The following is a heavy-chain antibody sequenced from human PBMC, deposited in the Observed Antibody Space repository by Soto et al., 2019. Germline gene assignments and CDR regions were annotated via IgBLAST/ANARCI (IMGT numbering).Heavy chain of an antibody. D-gene: IGHD3-22*01. Sequence: NPSETLSLTCTVSGGSISSYYWSWIRQPPGKGLEWIGYIYYSESTNYNPSLKSRVTISVDTSKNQFSLKLSSVTAADTAVYYCSRGGGYYDDAFDIWGQGTMVTASS. J-gene: IGHJ3*02. CDR1: GGSISSYY. CDR2: IYYSEST. V-gene: IGHV4-59*01. CDR3: SRGGGYYDDAFDI.